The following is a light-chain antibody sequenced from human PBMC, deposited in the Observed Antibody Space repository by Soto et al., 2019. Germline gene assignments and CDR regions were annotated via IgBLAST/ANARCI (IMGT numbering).Light chain of an antibody. CDR2: GTS. CDR3: KQYESSPIT. Sequence: EIVLTQSPGILSLSPGEGATLSCRASQSLSNFFLAWYQQKPGQAPRLLIYGTSIRATGIHDRFSGSGSETDFTLTVNRLEPEDFAVYYCKQYESSPITFGQGTRLEIK. CDR1: QSLSNFF. J-gene: IGKJ5*01. V-gene: IGKV3-20*01.